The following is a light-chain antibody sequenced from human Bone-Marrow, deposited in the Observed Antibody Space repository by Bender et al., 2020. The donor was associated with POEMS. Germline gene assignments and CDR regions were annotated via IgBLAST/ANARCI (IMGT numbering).Light chain of an antibody. CDR2: EGT. CDR3: SSYISRQTPRV. Sequence: QSALTQPASVSGSPGQSITISCTGTNSDVGIYNVVSWYQQHPGKAPKVMIYEGTKRPSGISNRFSGSKSGNTASLTISGLQPEDEADYYCSSYISRQTPRVFGGGTKLTVL. CDR1: NSDVGIYNV. J-gene: IGLJ2*01. V-gene: IGLV2-23*01.